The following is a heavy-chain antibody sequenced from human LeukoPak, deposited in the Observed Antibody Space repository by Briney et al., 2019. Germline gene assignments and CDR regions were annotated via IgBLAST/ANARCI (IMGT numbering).Heavy chain of an antibody. Sequence: ASVKVSCKASGYTFTGYYMHWVRQAPGQGLEWMGWINPSSGGTNYAQKFQGWVTMTRDTSISTAYMELSRLRSDDTAVYYCARGPDVLLWFGESYGDFDYWGQGTLVTVSS. D-gene: IGHD3-10*01. V-gene: IGHV1-2*04. CDR3: ARGPDVLLWFGESYGDFDY. CDR2: INPSSGGT. CDR1: GYTFTGYY. J-gene: IGHJ4*02.